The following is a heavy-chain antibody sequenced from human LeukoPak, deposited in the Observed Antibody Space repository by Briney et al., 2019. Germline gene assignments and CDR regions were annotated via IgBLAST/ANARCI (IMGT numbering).Heavy chain of an antibody. V-gene: IGHV3-30*02. Sequence: GGSLRLSCAASGFTFSSYDMHWVRQAPGKGLEWVTFMQYDGSIEYYADSVKGRFTISRDNSKNTLYLQMDSLRADDTAVYFCARDSIRQQLYYFDYWGRGTLVTVSS. CDR3: ARDSIRQQLYYFDY. CDR2: MQYDGSIE. CDR1: GFTFSSYD. J-gene: IGHJ4*02. D-gene: IGHD6-13*01.